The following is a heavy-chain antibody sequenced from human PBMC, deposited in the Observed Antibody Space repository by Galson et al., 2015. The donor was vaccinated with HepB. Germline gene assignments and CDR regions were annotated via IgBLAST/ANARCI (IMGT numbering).Heavy chain of an antibody. D-gene: IGHD3-10*01. Sequence: SVKVSCKASGYTFTSYAMNWVRQAPGQGLEWMGWINTNTGNPTYAQGFAGRFVFSLDTSVSTAYLQISSLKAEDTAVYYCARGFSLTMVRGVIRGVYSIDYWGQGTLVTVSS. J-gene: IGHJ4*02. CDR3: ARGFSLTMVRGVIRGVYSIDY. CDR2: INTNTGNP. V-gene: IGHV7-4-1*02. CDR1: GYTFTSYA.